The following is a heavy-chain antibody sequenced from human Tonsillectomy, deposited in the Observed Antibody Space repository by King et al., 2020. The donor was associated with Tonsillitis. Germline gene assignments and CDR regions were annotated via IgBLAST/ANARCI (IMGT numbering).Heavy chain of an antibody. CDR2: LDSLGSS. Sequence: QLQESGPRLVKPSETLSLTCTVSGGSIRSSSYFWGWFRQPPGKGLEWIGSLDSLGSSYYNSSLKSRLTISVETSDNLFSLSLSSVTAADTALYYWASLTRSPSRWFRDSWGQGILVTVSS. CDR3: ASLTRSPSRWFRDS. V-gene: IGHV4-39*02. CDR1: GGSIRSSSYF. D-gene: IGHD3-10*01. J-gene: IGHJ4*02.